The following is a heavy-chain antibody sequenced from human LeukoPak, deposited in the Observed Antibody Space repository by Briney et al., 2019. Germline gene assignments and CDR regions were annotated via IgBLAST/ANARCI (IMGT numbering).Heavy chain of an antibody. Sequence: ASVKVSCKASGYTFTSYGISWVRQAPGRGLEWMGWISAYNGNTNYAQKLQGRVTMTTDTSTSTAYMELRSLRSDDTAVYYCARDGGYDSSGYFGLDYWGQGTLVTVSS. D-gene: IGHD3-22*01. CDR2: ISAYNGNT. J-gene: IGHJ4*02. CDR3: ARDGGYDSSGYFGLDY. V-gene: IGHV1-18*01. CDR1: GYTFTSYG.